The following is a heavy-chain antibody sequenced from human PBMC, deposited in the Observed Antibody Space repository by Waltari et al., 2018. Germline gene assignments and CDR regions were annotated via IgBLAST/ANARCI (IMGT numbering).Heavy chain of an antibody. CDR3: SIDWRGPAGVPDV. Sequence: EMRLVKSGGGLVQPGGSLRLSCAASGLAVSNNYLGPVRQAPGKGLGLDTLIVSAAATSYEDSLEGRFTTSRDSSNNVVYLQTNNLRAEDTAVYYCSIDWRGPAGVPDVWGKGTTVTVTS. D-gene: IGHD3-9*01. CDR1: GLAVSNNY. CDR2: IVSAAAT. J-gene: IGHJ6*04. V-gene: IGHV3-53*01.